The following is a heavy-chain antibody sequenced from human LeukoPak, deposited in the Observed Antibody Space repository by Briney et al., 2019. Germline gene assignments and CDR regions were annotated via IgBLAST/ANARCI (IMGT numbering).Heavy chain of an antibody. V-gene: IGHV3-21*01. J-gene: IGHJ5*02. Sequence: GGSLRLSCAASGFTFSSYSMNWVRQAPGKGLEWVSSISSSSYIYYADSVKGRFTISRDNAKNSLYLQMNSLRAEDTAVYYCARDPYGSGSYYMFWFDPWGQGTLVTVSS. CDR3: ARDPYGSGSYYMFWFDP. D-gene: IGHD3-10*01. CDR2: ISSSSYI. CDR1: GFTFSSYS.